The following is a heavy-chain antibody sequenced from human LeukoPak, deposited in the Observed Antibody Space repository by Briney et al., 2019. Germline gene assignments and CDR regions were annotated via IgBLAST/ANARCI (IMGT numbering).Heavy chain of an antibody. CDR2: IYYSGST. D-gene: IGHD3-10*01. CDR1: GGSISSYY. Sequence: PSETLSLTCTVSGGSISSYYWSWIRQPPGKGLEWIGYIYYSGSTNYNPSLKSRVTISVDTSKNQFSLKLSSVTAADTAVYYCARSHYYGSGSYLDYWGQGTLVTVSS. CDR3: ARSHYYGSGSYLDY. V-gene: IGHV4-59*01. J-gene: IGHJ4*02.